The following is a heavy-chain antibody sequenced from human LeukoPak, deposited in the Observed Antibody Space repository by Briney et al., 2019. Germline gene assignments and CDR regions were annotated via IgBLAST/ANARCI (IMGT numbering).Heavy chain of an antibody. Sequence: GRSLRLSCAASGFTFSSYAMHWVRQAPGKGLEWVAVISRDGRDKYYGDSVKGRFTISRDNAKNSLYLQMNSLRAEDTAVYYCARVGLWFGELSALDYWGQGTLVTVSS. V-gene: IGHV3-30*04. J-gene: IGHJ4*02. D-gene: IGHD3-10*01. CDR1: GFTFSSYA. CDR2: ISRDGRDK. CDR3: ARVGLWFGELSALDY.